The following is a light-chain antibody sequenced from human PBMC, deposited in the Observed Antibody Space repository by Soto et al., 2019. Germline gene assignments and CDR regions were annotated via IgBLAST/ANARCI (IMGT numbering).Light chain of an antibody. CDR3: QQYGNSHPET. CDR1: QSVSSE. J-gene: IGKJ5*01. CDR2: GAS. Sequence: EILITQSPATLSVSPGERATLSCRASQSVSSELAWYQQKPRQAPRLIIYGASTRANGIPDRFSGSGSGTDFTLTLSRLEPEDFAVYYCQQYGNSHPETFGQGTRLEI. V-gene: IGKV3-20*01.